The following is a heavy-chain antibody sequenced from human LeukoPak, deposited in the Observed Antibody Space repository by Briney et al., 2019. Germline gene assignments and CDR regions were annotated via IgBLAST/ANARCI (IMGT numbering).Heavy chain of an antibody. V-gene: IGHV3-15*01. CDR2: IKGKTDGGTT. D-gene: IGHD3-22*01. Sequence: GGSLRLSCAASGFTFSNAWMSWVRQAPGKGLEWVGRIKGKTDGGTTDYAAPVKGRFTISRDDSKNTLYLQMNSLKTEDTAVYYCTTESFRTYYYDSSGLYWGQGTLVTVSS. CDR3: TTESFRTYYYDSSGLY. CDR1: GFTFSNAW. J-gene: IGHJ4*02.